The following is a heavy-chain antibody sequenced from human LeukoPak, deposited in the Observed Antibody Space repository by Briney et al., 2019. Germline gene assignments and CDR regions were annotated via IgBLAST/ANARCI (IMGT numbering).Heavy chain of an antibody. V-gene: IGHV4-59*08. J-gene: IGHJ3*02. CDR1: GGSISSYY. CDR3: ARATITMMVGIPADAFDI. Sequence: SETLSLTCTVSGGSISSYYRSWIRQPPGKGLEWIGYIYYSGSTYYNPSLKSRVTIPVDTSKKQFSLKLSSVTAADTAVYYCARATITMMVGIPADAFDIWGQGTMVTVSS. CDR2: IYYSGST. D-gene: IGHD3-22*01.